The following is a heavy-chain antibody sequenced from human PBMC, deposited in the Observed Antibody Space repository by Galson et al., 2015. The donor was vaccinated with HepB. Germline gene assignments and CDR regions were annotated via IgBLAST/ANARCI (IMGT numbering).Heavy chain of an antibody. J-gene: IGHJ5*02. V-gene: IGHV5-51*01. D-gene: IGHD6-6*01. CDR1: GYSFTSYW. Sequence: QSGAEVKKPGESLRISCKGSGYSFTSYWISWVRQMPGKGLEWMGIIYPGDSDTRYSPSFQGQVTISADKSISTAYLQWSSLKASDTAMYYCARRLGVSSSDYNWFDPWGQGTLVTVSS. CDR2: IYPGDSDT. CDR3: ARRLGVSSSDYNWFDP.